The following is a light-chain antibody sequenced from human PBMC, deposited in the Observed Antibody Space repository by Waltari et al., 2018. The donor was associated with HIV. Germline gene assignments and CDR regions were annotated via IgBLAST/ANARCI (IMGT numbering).Light chain of an antibody. J-gene: IGKJ2*01. CDR1: QSLLYNSNNKNY. V-gene: IGKV4-1*01. CDR3: QQYYGIPYT. CDR2: WAS. Sequence: DVVVTQSPDSLAVSLGETDPLRCKSSQSLLYNSNNKNYLAWYQQKPGQRPKLLIYWASTRESGVPDRFSGSGSGTDFTLTISRLQAEDVALYYCQQYYGIPYTFGQGTKLEIK.